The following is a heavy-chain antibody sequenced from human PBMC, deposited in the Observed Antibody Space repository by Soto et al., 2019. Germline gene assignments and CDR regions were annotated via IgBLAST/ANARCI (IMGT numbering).Heavy chain of an antibody. CDR2: IIPILGIA. CDR3: ARDLGGIAAAALYYYGMDV. V-gene: IGHV1-69*08. Sequence: QVQLVQSGAEVKKPGSSVKVSCKASGGTFSSYTISWVRQAPGQGLEWMGRIIPILGIANYAQKFQGRVTIIADKXXSXAPXELSSLRSEDTAVYYCARDLGGIAAAALYYYGMDVWGQGTTVTVSS. CDR1: GGTFSSYT. J-gene: IGHJ6*02. D-gene: IGHD6-13*01.